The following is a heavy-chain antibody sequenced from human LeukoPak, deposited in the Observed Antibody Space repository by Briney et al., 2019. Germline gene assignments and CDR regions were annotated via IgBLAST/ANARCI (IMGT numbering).Heavy chain of an antibody. J-gene: IGHJ4*02. V-gene: IGHV4-59*01. CDR1: GGSISNYY. Sequence: SETLFLTCTVSGGSISNYYWSWIRQPPGKGLEWIGYVYYSGSTNYIPSLKSRVTISVDTSKNQFSLKLSSVTAADTAVYYCARERRSGSYYYFDYWGQGTLVTVSS. CDR3: ARERRSGSYYYFDY. D-gene: IGHD1-26*01. CDR2: VYYSGST.